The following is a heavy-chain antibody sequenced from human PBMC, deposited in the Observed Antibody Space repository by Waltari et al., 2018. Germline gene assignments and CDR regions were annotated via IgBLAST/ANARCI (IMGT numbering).Heavy chain of an antibody. J-gene: IGHJ4*02. Sequence: EVQLVESGGGLVQPGGSLRLSCAASGFTFGSYWMSWVRQAPGKGLEWVANIQGDGSEKNYVDSVKGRFTISRDNAKNSLYLQMNSLRAEDTAVYFCARDNSSSWYFFDYWGQGTVVTVSS. CDR2: IQGDGSEK. CDR3: ARDNSSSWYFFDY. CDR1: GFTFGSYW. V-gene: IGHV3-7*01. D-gene: IGHD6-13*01.